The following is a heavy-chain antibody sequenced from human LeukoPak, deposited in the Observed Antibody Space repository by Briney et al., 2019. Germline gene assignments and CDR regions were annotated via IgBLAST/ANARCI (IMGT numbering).Heavy chain of an antibody. Sequence: PSETLSLTCTVSGGSISSSASYWGWVRQPPGKGLEWIADIYYSGSTSYNPSLKSRGTISVDTSKNQFSLKLISVTAADTAVYYCTRRNYGSGRRDYWGQGTLVTVSS. J-gene: IGHJ4*02. CDR2: IYYSGST. D-gene: IGHD3-10*01. V-gene: IGHV4-39*01. CDR3: TRRNYGSGRRDY. CDR1: GGSISSSASY.